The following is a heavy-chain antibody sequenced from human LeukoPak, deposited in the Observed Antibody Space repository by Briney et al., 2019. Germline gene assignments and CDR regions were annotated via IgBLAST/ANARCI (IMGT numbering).Heavy chain of an antibody. J-gene: IGHJ5*02. D-gene: IGHD6-13*01. Sequence: SETLSLTCTVSGGSIINYFWSWIRQPAGKGLEWIGRIYTTGSTKYNPSLNNRITMSVGTSKKQFSPKLNSVTGADTAVYYCASDRYSSSWSWFDPWGQGTLVTVSS. CDR3: ASDRYSSSWSWFDP. V-gene: IGHV4-4*07. CDR2: IYTTGST. CDR1: GGSIINYF.